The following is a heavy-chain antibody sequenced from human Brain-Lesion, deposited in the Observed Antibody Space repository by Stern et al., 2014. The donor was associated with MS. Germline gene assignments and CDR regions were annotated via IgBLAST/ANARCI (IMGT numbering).Heavy chain of an antibody. D-gene: IGHD3-10*01. Sequence: QVKLVQSGAEVKKPGASVKVSCKASGYTFTGYYMYWVRQATGQGLEWMGRINPNNGGTHYAQKFQGRVTMTRDTSIATAYMELSRLRSDDTAVYYCARGYYGSGRPQKGMDVWGQGTTVTVSS. V-gene: IGHV1-2*02. CDR2: INPNNGGT. CDR1: GYTFTGYY. J-gene: IGHJ6*02. CDR3: ARGYYGSGRPQKGMDV.